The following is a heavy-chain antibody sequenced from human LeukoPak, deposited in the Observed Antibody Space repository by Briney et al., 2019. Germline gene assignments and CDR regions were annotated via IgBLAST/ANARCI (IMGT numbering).Heavy chain of an antibody. V-gene: IGHV6-1*01. CDR1: GDSVSSNSVA. D-gene: IGHD6-19*01. Sequence: SQTLSLTCAISGDSVSSNSVAWTWIRQSPSRGLEWLGRTYYRSKWYNDYEVSVNSRITINPDTSKNQFSLHLNSVTPEDTAVYYCARLSSNGWYFDYWGQGTLVTVSS. CDR2: TYYRSKWYN. J-gene: IGHJ4*02. CDR3: ARLSSNGWYFDY.